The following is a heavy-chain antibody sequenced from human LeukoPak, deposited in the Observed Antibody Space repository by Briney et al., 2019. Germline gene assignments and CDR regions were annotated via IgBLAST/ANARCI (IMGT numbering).Heavy chain of an antibody. Sequence: TSETLSLTCTVSGGSISSYYWSWIRQPAGKGLEWIGRIYSTGSTNYNPSLKSRVTMSVDTSKNQFSLRLRSVTAADTAVYYCARQIASAGAAGFDFWGQGALVTVSS. V-gene: IGHV4-4*07. CDR3: ARQIASAGAAGFDF. CDR1: GGSISSYY. D-gene: IGHD6-13*01. CDR2: IYSTGST. J-gene: IGHJ4*02.